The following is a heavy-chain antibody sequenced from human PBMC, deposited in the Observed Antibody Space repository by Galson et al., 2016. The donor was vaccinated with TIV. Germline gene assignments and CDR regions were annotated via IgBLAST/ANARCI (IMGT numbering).Heavy chain of an antibody. D-gene: IGHD6-13*01. Sequence: SLRLSCAASGFSISDYWMNWVRQAPGKGLEWVANIKQDGSEIYYVGAVKGRFTISRDNDKNSVVLQMNSLRAEDTAVYYCVRAIATLGSRWGQGTLVTVSS. CDR3: VRAIATLGSR. CDR2: IKQDGSEI. V-gene: IGHV3-7*03. J-gene: IGHJ4*02. CDR1: GFSISDYW.